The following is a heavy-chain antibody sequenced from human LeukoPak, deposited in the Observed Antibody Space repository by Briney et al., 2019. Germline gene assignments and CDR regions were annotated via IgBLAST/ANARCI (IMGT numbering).Heavy chain of an antibody. CDR3: ARGGDAFDI. CDR2: IYHSGST. J-gene: IGHJ3*02. D-gene: IGHD3-16*01. CDR1: GYSISSGYY. V-gene: IGHV4-38-2*02. Sequence: PSETLSLTCTVSGYSISSGYYWGWIRQPPGKGLEWIGSIYHSGSTYYSPSLKSRVTISVDTSKNQFSLKLSSVTAADTAVYYCARGGDAFDIWGQGTMVTVSS.